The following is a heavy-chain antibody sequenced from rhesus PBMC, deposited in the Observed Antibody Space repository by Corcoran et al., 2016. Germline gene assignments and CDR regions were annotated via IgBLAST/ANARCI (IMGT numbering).Heavy chain of an antibody. Sequence: QVQLQESGPGLVKPSETLSLTCAVSGYSISSTYWSWIRQPPWKGLEGLGDIYGSSGSTYYNPSLKSRVTISTDTSKNQFSLKLSSVTAADTAVYYCARAPRGYYYDSGYFGYFDIWGPGTPITISS. CDR3: ARAPRGYYYDSGYFGYFDI. J-gene: IGHJ2*01. CDR2: IYGSSGST. V-gene: IGHV4-147*01. D-gene: IGHD3-28*01. CDR1: GYSISSTY.